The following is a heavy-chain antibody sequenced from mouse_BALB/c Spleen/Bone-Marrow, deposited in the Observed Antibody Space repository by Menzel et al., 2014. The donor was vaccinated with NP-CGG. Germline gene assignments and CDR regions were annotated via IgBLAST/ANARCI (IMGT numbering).Heavy chain of an antibody. J-gene: IGHJ4*01. V-gene: IGHV1-14*01. CDR2: INPYNDGT. Sequence: VQLKQSGPELVKPGASVKMSCKASGYTFTSYVMHWVKQKPGQGLEWIGHINPYNDGTKYNEKFKGKATLTSDKSSSTAYMELSSLTSEDSAVYYCARGGYGNVYYAMDYWGQGTSVTVSS. D-gene: IGHD2-10*02. CDR1: GYTFTSYV. CDR3: ARGGYGNVYYAMDY.